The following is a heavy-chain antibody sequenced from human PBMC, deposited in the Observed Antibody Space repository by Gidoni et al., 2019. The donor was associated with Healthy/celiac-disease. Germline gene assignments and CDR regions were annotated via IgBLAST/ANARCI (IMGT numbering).Heavy chain of an antibody. CDR2: ISYDGSNK. D-gene: IGHD2-15*01. CDR1: GCTFSSYG. CDR3: AKGTYIGELLEDLVVGEGWFDP. V-gene: IGHV3-30*18. Sequence: QVQLVESGGGVVQPGRSLRLSCAASGCTFSSYGMHWVRQAPGKGLEWVAVISYDGSNKYYADSVKGRFTISRDNSKNTLYLQMNSLRAEDTAVYYCAKGTYIGELLEDLVVGEGWFDPWGQGTLVTVSS. J-gene: IGHJ5*02.